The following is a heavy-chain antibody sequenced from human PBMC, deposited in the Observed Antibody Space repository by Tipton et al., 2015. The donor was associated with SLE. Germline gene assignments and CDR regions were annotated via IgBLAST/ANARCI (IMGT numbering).Heavy chain of an antibody. CDR2: ISGSGAST. D-gene: IGHD6-13*01. CDR1: RFTFSSYA. CDR3: AKEGRYSSKDASDI. V-gene: IGHV3-23*01. Sequence: SLRLSCAASRFTFSSYAMSWVRQAPGKGLEWVSGISGSGASTYYADSVKGRFTISRDNSKNTLYLQMNSLRAEDTAIYYCAKEGRYSSKDASDIWGQGTMVTVSS. J-gene: IGHJ3*02.